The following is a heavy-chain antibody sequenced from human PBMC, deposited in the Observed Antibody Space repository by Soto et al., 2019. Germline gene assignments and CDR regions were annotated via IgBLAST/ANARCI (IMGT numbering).Heavy chain of an antibody. V-gene: IGHV3-21*01. J-gene: IGHJ4*02. Sequence: EVQLVESGGGLVKPGGSLRLSCAASGFTFSSYSMNWVRQAPGKGLEWVSSISSSSSYIYYADSVKGRFTISRDNAKNSLYLQMNSLRAEDTAVYYCARVERAYCGGDCHDYWGQGTLVTVSS. CDR3: ARVERAYCGGDCHDY. CDR1: GFTFSSYS. CDR2: ISSSSSYI. D-gene: IGHD2-21*01.